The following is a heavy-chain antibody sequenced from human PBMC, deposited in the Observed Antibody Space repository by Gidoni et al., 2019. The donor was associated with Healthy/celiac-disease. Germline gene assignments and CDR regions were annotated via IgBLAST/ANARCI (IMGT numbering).Heavy chain of an antibody. CDR3: ASTAAATSDAFDI. Sequence: RLPCAASGFTFDDYGMSWVRQAPGKGLEWVSGMNRNGCSTGYADSVKGRFTISRDNAKNSLYMQMNSLRAEDTALYYCASTAAATSDAFDICGQGTMVTVAS. CDR2: MNRNGCST. J-gene: IGHJ3*02. CDR1: GFTFDDYG. D-gene: IGHD6-13*01. V-gene: IGHV3-20*04.